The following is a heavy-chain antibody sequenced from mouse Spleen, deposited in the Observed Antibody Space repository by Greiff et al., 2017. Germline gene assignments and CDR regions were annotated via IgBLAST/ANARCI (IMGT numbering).Heavy chain of an antibody. V-gene: IGHV1S29*02. CDR3: AREDYYGSIYDY. Sequence: EVQLQQSGPELVKPGASVKISCKASGYTFTDYNMHWVKQSHGKSLEWIGYIYPYNGGTGYNQKFKSKATLTVDNSSSTAYMELRSLTSADSAVYYCAREDYYGSIYDYRGQGTTLTVSS. CDR2: IYPYNGGT. CDR1: GYTFTDYN. D-gene: IGHD1-1*01. J-gene: IGHJ2*01.